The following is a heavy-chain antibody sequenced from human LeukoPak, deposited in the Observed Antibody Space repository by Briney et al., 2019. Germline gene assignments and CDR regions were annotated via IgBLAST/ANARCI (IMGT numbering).Heavy chain of an antibody. J-gene: IGHJ4*02. CDR3: VRGGYYDILTGYLNY. CDR2: INPNSGGT. D-gene: IGHD3-9*01. V-gene: IGHV1-2*02. CDR1: GYTFTGYY. Sequence: ASVKVSCKASGYTFTGYYMHWVRQVPGQGLEWMGWINPNSGGTNYAQKFQGRVTMTRETSISTAYMELSRLRSDDTAVYYCVRGGYYDILTGYLNYWGQGTLVTVSS.